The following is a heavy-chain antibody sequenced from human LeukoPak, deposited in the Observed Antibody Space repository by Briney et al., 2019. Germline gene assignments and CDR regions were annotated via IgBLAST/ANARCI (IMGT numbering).Heavy chain of an antibody. Sequence: GESLKISCKGSGYNFTNYWIGWVRQMPGKGLEWMGIIYPGDSDTRYSPSFRGQVTISADKSISTAYLQWSSLKASDTAMYYCARRVSARPYYFDYWGQGTLVTVSS. J-gene: IGHJ4*02. V-gene: IGHV5-51*01. CDR2: IYPGDSDT. CDR1: GYNFTNYW. CDR3: ARRVSARPYYFDY. D-gene: IGHD6-6*01.